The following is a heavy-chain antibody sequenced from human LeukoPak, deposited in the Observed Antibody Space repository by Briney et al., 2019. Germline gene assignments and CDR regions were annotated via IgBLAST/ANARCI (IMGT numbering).Heavy chain of an antibody. J-gene: IGHJ3*02. Sequence: GASVKVSCKVSGYTLIKFSMHWVRQAPGKGLEWMGGFDPENDETFYAQKFQGRVTMTEDPSTDTAYMELSSLRYEDTAVYYCASGVAARSDAFDIWGQGTMVTVSS. D-gene: IGHD6-6*01. CDR3: ASGVAARSDAFDI. CDR1: GYTLIKFS. V-gene: IGHV1-24*01. CDR2: FDPENDET.